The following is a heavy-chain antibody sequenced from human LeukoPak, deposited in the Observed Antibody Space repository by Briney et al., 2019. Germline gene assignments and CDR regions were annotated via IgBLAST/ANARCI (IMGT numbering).Heavy chain of an antibody. D-gene: IGHD3-22*01. Sequence: SETLSLTCAVYGGSFSGYYWSWIRQPPGKGLEWIGEINHSGQTNYNPSLKSRVTISIDTSKNQFSLKLSSVTAADTAVYYCARDGYYDSSGYEFDYWGQGTLVTVSS. CDR2: INHSGQT. J-gene: IGHJ4*02. V-gene: IGHV4-34*01. CDR3: ARDGYYDSSGYEFDY. CDR1: GGSFSGYY.